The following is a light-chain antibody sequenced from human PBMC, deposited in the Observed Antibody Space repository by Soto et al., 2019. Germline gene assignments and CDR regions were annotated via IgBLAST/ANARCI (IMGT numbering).Light chain of an antibody. V-gene: IGKV3-20*01. CDR1: QSVSNKY. Sequence: EILLTQSPGTLSLSPGERATLSCRASQSVSNKYLAWYQQKPGQAPRLLIYGASNRATGIPERFSGSGSGTDFTLTISRLEPEDFEVYYCQQYYDWPITFGQGTRLEIK. CDR3: QQYYDWPIT. CDR2: GAS. J-gene: IGKJ5*01.